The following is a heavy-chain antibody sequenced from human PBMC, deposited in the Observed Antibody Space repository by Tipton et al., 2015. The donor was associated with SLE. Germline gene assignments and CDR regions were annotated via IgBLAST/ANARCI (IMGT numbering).Heavy chain of an antibody. Sequence: GSLRLSCAASGFTFSSYAMSWVRQAPGKGLEWVSSISSSSSYTNYADSVKGRFTISRDNAKNSLYLQMNSLRAEDTAVYYCARDDYGDYYGYWGQGTLVTVSS. D-gene: IGHD4-17*01. V-gene: IGHV3-21*01. CDR1: GFTFSSYA. CDR3: ARDDYGDYYGY. J-gene: IGHJ4*02. CDR2: ISSSSSYT.